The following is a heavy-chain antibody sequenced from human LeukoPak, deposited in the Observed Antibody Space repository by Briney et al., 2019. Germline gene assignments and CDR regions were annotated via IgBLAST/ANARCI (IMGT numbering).Heavy chain of an antibody. D-gene: IGHD6-13*01. CDR3: ARLTSSSSGSSFDY. Sequence: PSETLSLTCTVSGYSISSGYYWGWIRQPPGKGLEWIGSIYHSGSTYYNPSLKSRVTISVDTSKDQFSLKLSSVTAADTAVYYCARLTSSSSGSSFDYWGQGTLVTVSS. CDR2: IYHSGST. V-gene: IGHV4-38-2*02. CDR1: GYSISSGYY. J-gene: IGHJ4*02.